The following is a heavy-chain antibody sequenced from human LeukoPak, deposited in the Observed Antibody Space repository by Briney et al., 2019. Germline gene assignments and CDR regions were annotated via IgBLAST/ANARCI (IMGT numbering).Heavy chain of an antibody. V-gene: IGHV1-18*01. J-gene: IGHJ4*02. CDR3: ARITRGVLDY. CDR1: RSNFAMYG. D-gene: IGHD3-10*01. Sequence: ASVNVSCKTSRSNFAMYGFSWVRQAPGQGLEWMGKISAYNGLTTYAQKLQGRVTMTTDTSTSTAYMELRSLRSDDTAVYYCARITRGVLDYWGQGTLVTVSS. CDR2: ISAYNGLT.